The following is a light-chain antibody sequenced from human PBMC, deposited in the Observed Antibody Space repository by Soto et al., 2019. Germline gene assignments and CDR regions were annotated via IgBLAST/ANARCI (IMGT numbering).Light chain of an antibody. J-gene: IGKJ1*01. CDR3: QQRSNWPPWT. CDR2: DAS. Sequence: EIVLTQSPATLSLSPGEIATLSCRASQSVSSYLAWYQQKPGQAPRLLIYDASNSATGIPARFSGSGSGTDFTLTISSIEPEDFAVYYCQQRSNWPPWTFGQGTKVEIK. V-gene: IGKV3-11*01. CDR1: QSVSSY.